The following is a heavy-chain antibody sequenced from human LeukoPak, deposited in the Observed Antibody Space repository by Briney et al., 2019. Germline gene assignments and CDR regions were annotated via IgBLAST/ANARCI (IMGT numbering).Heavy chain of an antibody. CDR2: IRYDGGNK. CDR1: GFTFSSYG. V-gene: IGHV3-30*02. Sequence: GGSLRLSCAASGFTFSSYGMHWVRQAPGKGLEWVAYIRYDGGNKNYADSVKGRFTISRGNSKNTLYLQTNGLRAEDTAVYYCAKGQCSSTSCYKSYYFDYWGQGTLVTVSS. D-gene: IGHD2-2*02. CDR3: AKGQCSSTSCYKSYYFDY. J-gene: IGHJ4*02.